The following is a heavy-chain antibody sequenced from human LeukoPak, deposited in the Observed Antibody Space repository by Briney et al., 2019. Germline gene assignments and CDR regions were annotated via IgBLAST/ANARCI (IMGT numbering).Heavy chain of an antibody. J-gene: IGHJ4*02. Sequence: GGSLRLSCAASGFTFSDYYMSWIRQAPGKGLEWVSYISSSGSTIYYADSVKGRFTISRDDARKTLYLQLSSLRVEDTAVYYCARDTFQPGLIDSWGQGTLVTVSS. CDR2: ISSSGSTI. CDR3: ARDTFQPGLIDS. V-gene: IGHV3-11*04. CDR1: GFTFSDYY. D-gene: IGHD2-2*01.